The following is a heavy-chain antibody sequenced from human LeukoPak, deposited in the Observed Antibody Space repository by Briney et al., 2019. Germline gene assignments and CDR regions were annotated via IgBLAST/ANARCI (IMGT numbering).Heavy chain of an antibody. V-gene: IGHV1-69*01. Sequence: SVKVFCKASGGTFSSYAISWVRQAPGQGLEWMGGIIPIFGTANYAQKFQRRVTITADESTSTAYMELRSLRSEDTAVYYCARAADCSGGSCYLNWFDPWGQGTLVTVSS. CDR1: GGTFSSYA. D-gene: IGHD2-15*01. J-gene: IGHJ5*02. CDR3: ARAADCSGGSCYLNWFDP. CDR2: IIPIFGTA.